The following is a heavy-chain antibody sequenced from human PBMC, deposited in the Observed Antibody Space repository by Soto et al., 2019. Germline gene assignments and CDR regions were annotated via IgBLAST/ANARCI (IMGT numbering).Heavy chain of an antibody. Sequence: ASVKVSCKASGYTFTSYAMNWVRQAPGQGLEWMGWINTNTGNSTYAQGFTGRFVFSLDTSVSTAYLQICSLKAEDTAVYYCARVADYDFWSGYSPYYYYGMDVWGQGTTVTVSS. J-gene: IGHJ6*02. CDR3: ARVADYDFWSGYSPYYYYGMDV. D-gene: IGHD3-3*01. CDR2: INTNTGNS. CDR1: GYTFTSYA. V-gene: IGHV7-4-1*01.